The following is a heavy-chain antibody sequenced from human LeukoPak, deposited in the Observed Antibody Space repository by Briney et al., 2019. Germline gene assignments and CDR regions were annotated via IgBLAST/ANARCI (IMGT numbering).Heavy chain of an antibody. D-gene: IGHD4-17*01. Sequence: SETLSLTCTVCGGSISSGSYYWSWIRQPAGKGLEWIGRIYTSGNTNYNPSREVRVTISIDTSNNQFSLKVRSVTAADTAVYYCAREDYGTGFHYYYMDVWGKGTTVTISS. V-gene: IGHV4-61*02. J-gene: IGHJ6*03. CDR3: AREDYGTGFHYYYMDV. CDR1: GGSISSGSYY. CDR2: IYTSGNT.